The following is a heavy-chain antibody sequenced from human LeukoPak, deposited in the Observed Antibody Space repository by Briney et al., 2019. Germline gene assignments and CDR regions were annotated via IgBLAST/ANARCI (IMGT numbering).Heavy chain of an antibody. Sequence: EASVKVSCKASGGTFSSYAISWVRQAPGKGLEWMGGFDPEDGETIYAQKFQGRVTMTEDTSTDTAYMELSSLRSEDTAVYYCATDLRYGWFDPWGQGTLVTVSS. V-gene: IGHV1-24*01. J-gene: IGHJ5*02. CDR1: GGTFSSYA. D-gene: IGHD4-17*01. CDR3: ATDLRYGWFDP. CDR2: FDPEDGET.